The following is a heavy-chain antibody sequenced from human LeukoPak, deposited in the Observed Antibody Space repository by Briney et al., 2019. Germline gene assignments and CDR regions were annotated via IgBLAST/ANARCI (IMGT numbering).Heavy chain of an antibody. CDR1: GGTFSSYA. V-gene: IGHV1-69*05. CDR3: ARGPPTLTGTSGTDY. D-gene: IGHD1-7*01. CDR2: IIPIFGTA. Sequence: SVKVSCKASGGTFSSYAISWVRQAPGQGLEWMGGIIPIFGTANYAQKFQGRVTISTDESTSTAYMELSSLRSEDTAVCYCARGPPTLTGTSGTDYWGQGTLVTVSS. J-gene: IGHJ4*02.